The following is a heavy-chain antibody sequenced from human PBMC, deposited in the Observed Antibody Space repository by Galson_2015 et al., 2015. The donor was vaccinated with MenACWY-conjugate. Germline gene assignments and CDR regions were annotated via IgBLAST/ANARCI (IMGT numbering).Heavy chain of an antibody. V-gene: IGHV3-23*01. CDR3: AKDVYMDA. J-gene: IGHJ6*03. Sequence: SLRLSCAVSGFTFRQYAMSWVRQAPGTGLEWVAIICDSGAATHYIDSVKGRFTISRDNSKNALYLQMSRLRAEDTALYYCAKDVYMDAWGKGTTVSVSS. CDR1: GFTFRQYA. CDR2: ICDSGAAT.